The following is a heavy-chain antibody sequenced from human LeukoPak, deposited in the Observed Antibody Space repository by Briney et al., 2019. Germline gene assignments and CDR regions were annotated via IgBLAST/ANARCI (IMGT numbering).Heavy chain of an antibody. CDR1: GFTFSSYW. J-gene: IGHJ5*02. Sequence: GGSLRLSCAASGFTFSSYWMSWVRQAPGKGLEWVANIKEDRSKKYYVDSMKGRFTISRDNARNALYLQMNSLRAEDTAMYYCARDRDSSHDSWGQGTLVTVSS. D-gene: IGHD6-13*01. V-gene: IGHV3-7*01. CDR3: ARDRDSSHDS. CDR2: IKEDRSKK.